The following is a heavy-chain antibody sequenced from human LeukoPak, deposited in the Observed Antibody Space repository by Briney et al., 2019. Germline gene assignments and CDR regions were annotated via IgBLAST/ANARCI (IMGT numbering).Heavy chain of an antibody. V-gene: IGHV3-74*01. CDR3: ARDQSSSWYVAWFDP. CDR1: GFTFSSYW. Sequence: PGGSLRLSCAASGFTFSSYWMHWVRQAPGKGLVWVSPINNDESHTTYADSVKGRFTISRDNAKNTLYLQMNSLRVEDTAVYYCARDQSSSWYVAWFDPWGQGTLVTVSS. CDR2: INNDESHT. D-gene: IGHD6-13*01. J-gene: IGHJ5*02.